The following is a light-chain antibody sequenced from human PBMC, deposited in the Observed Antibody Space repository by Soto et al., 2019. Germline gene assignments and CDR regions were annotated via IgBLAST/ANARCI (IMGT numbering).Light chain of an antibody. CDR3: SSYRGGSTYV. V-gene: IGLV2-14*01. CDR2: EVR. J-gene: IGLJ1*01. Sequence: QSVLTQPASVSGSPGQSITIPCTGTSSDVGGYNYVSWYQQHPGKAPKLMIYEVRDRPSGVSSRFSGSKSGNTASLTISGLQAEDEADYYCSSYRGGSTYVFGTGTKVTVL. CDR1: SSDVGGYNY.